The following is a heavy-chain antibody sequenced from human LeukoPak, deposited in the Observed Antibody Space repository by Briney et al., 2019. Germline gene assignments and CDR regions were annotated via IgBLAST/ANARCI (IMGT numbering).Heavy chain of an antibody. J-gene: IGHJ4*02. D-gene: IGHD5-24*01. CDR3: ASRDGYNSFDY. Sequence: SETLSLTCTVSGGSISSGDYYWSWIRQPPGKGLEWIGYIYYSGSTYYNPSLKSRVTISVDTSKYQFSLKLSSVTAADTAVYYCASRDGYNSFDYWGQGTLVTVSS. CDR1: GGSISSGDYY. V-gene: IGHV4-30-4*08. CDR2: IYYSGST.